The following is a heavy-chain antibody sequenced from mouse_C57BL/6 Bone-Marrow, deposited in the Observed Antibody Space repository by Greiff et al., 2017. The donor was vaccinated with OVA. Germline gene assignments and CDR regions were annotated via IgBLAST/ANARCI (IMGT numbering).Heavy chain of an antibody. CDR2: INPNNGGT. CDR1: GYTFTDYY. J-gene: IGHJ1*03. Sequence: SGPELVKPGASVKISCKASGYTFTDYYMNWVKQSHGKSLEWIGDINPNNGGTSYNQKFKGKATLTVDKSSSTAYMELRSLTSEDSAVYYCARRPLSYFDVWGTGTTVTVSS. V-gene: IGHV1-26*01. CDR3: ARRPLSYFDV. D-gene: IGHD6-1*01.